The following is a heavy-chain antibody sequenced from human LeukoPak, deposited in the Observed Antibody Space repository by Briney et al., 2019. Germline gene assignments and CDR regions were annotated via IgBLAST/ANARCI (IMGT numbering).Heavy chain of an antibody. D-gene: IGHD3-10*01. CDR3: AKDDAWLRFGE. Sequence: GRSLRLSCAASGFTFSSYAMSWVRQAPGKGLEWVSAISGSGGSTYYADSVKGRFTISRDNSKNTLYLEVISLTAEDTAVYYCAKDDAWLRFGEWSQGTLVTVSS. V-gene: IGHV3-23*01. CDR2: ISGSGGST. CDR1: GFTFSSYA. J-gene: IGHJ4*02.